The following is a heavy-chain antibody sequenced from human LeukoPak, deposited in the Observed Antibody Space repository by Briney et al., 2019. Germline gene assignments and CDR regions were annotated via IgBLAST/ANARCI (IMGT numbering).Heavy chain of an antibody. CDR3: ARVRYYYDSSGYYYVFDY. CDR2: IYYSGST. V-gene: IGHV4-59*12. J-gene: IGHJ4*02. Sequence: SETLSLTCTVSGGSISSYYWSWIRQPPGKGLEWIGYIYYSGSTNYNPSLKSRVTISVDTSKNQFSLKLSSVTAADTAVYYCARVRYYYDSSGYYYVFDYWGQGTLVTVSS. CDR1: GGSISSYY. D-gene: IGHD3-22*01.